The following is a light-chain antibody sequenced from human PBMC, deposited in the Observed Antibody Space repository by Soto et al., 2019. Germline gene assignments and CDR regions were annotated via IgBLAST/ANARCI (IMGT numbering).Light chain of an antibody. CDR2: AAS. CDR1: QGISNY. J-gene: IGKJ4*01. Sequence: DIQMTQSPSAMSASVGDRVTITCRASQGISNYLAWFQQKPGKVPKRLMYAASSLQSGVPSRFSGSGSATEFTLSISSLRPEDFATYYCLQHNSYPLTFGGGTKVEIK. V-gene: IGKV1-17*03. CDR3: LQHNSYPLT.